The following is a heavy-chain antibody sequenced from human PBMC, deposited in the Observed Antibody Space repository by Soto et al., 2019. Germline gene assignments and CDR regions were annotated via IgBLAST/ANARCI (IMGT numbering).Heavy chain of an antibody. D-gene: IGHD6-19*01. Sequence: GGSLRFSCAASGFTFSSYSMNWVRQAPGKGLEWVSYISSSSSNIYYADSVKGRFNISRDNAKNSLYLQMNSLRVEDTAVYYCVRDTLYSSRADYWGQGTQVTVSS. CDR1: GFTFSSYS. V-gene: IGHV3-48*01. CDR3: VRDTLYSSRADY. J-gene: IGHJ4*02. CDR2: ISSSSSNI.